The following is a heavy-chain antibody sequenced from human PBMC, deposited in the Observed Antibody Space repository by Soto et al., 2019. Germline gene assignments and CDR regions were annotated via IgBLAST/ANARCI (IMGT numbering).Heavy chain of an antibody. CDR1: GARFSTNA. CDR2: IIAIFDKA. Sequence: QVQLVQSGAEVKKPGSSVKVSCKASGARFSTNAISWLRQAPGQGLEWMGAIIAIFDKANYAQKFQDRVTMTADESTSTAYMELRSLTSDDKARYYCARGARGGNLESWGQGTRVTVSS. CDR3: ARGARGGNLES. D-gene: IGHD3-3*01. V-gene: IGHV1-69*12. J-gene: IGHJ5*02.